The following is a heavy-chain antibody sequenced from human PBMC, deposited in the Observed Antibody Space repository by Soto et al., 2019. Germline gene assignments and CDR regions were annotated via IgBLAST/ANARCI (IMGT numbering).Heavy chain of an antibody. CDR1: GFTFSSYG. CDR2: ISYDGSNK. D-gene: IGHD3-16*01. J-gene: IGHJ4*02. CDR3: AKTDGGPLDY. Sequence: QVQLVESGGGVVQPGRSLRLSCAASGFTFSSYGMRWVRQAPGKGLEWVAVISYDGSNKYYADSVKGRFTISRDNSKNTLYLQMNSLRGEDTAVYYCAKTDGGPLDYWGQGTQVAVSS. V-gene: IGHV3-30*18.